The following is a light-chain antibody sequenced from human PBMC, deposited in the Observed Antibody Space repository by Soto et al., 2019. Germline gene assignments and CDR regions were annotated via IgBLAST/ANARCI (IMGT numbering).Light chain of an antibody. J-gene: IGKJ3*01. Sequence: DFQMTQSPSSLPASVGDRVTITCRASQGISNFLAWYQQKPGKVPKLLIYAASTLLSGVPSRFSGSGSGTNFTLTISSLQPEDVATYYCQKYNSAPRTFGPGTKV. V-gene: IGKV1-27*01. CDR2: AAS. CDR3: QKYNSAPRT. CDR1: QGISNF.